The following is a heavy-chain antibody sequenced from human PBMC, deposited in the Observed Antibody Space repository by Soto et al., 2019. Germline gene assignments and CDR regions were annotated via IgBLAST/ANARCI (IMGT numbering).Heavy chain of an antibody. Sequence: QVQLQESGPGLVKPSETLSLTCAVSGESVSSSDWWSWVRQPPGKGLEWIAAIYHTGSTNYNPSLKSRVSMSIDKSKYQFSLKLSSVTAADTAAYYCARDTGSVRAFDSWGQGTLVTVSS. V-gene: IGHV4-4*02. J-gene: IGHJ3*02. CDR3: ARDTGSVRAFDS. CDR2: IYHTGST. D-gene: IGHD3-10*01. CDR1: GESVSSSDW.